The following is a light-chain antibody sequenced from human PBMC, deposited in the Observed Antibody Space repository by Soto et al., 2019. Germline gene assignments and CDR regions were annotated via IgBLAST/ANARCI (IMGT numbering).Light chain of an antibody. V-gene: IGKV1-5*01. CDR3: QQYNSYPWT. Sequence: DIQMTQSPSTLSASVGDRVTITCRASQSISSWLAWYQQKPGKAPNLLIYDASSLESGVPSRFSGGGSGTEFTLTISSLQPDDFATYYCQQYNSYPWTFGQWTKVEIK. CDR2: DAS. CDR1: QSISSW. J-gene: IGKJ1*01.